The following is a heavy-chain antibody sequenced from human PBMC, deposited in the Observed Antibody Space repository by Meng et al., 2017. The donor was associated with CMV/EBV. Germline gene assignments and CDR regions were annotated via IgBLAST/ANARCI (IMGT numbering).Heavy chain of an antibody. CDR1: GGSFSGSY. D-gene: IGHD3-10*01. Sequence: SETLSLTCVVYGGSFSGSYWNWIRQSPGKGLGWIGEINNSGGTYYNPSLETRVAISIDTSKKQFSLKLNSVTAADSAVYYCATRSISYRAEYYLQWGQGTLVTVSS. J-gene: IGHJ1*01. CDR2: INNSGGT. CDR3: ATRSISYRAEYYLQ. V-gene: IGHV4-34*01.